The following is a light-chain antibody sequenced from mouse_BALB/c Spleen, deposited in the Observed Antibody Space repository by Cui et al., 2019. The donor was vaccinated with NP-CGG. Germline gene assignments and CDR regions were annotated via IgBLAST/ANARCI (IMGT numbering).Light chain of an antibody. Sequence: AVLTLESALTTSPGETVTLTCRSSTGAVTTSNYANWVQEKPDHLFTGLIGGTNNRPPGVPARFSGSLIGGKAALTITGAQTEDEAIYFCALWYSNHWVFGGGTKLTVL. V-gene: IGLV1*01. CDR2: GTN. J-gene: IGLJ1*01. CDR3: ALWYSNHWV. CDR1: TGAVTTSNY.